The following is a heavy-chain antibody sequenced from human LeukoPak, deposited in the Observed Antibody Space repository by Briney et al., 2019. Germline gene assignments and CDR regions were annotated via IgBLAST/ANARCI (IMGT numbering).Heavy chain of an antibody. J-gene: IGHJ4*02. CDR3: ARDPSSVTLYFFDY. V-gene: IGHV1-2*02. CDR1: GYTFKGNY. CDR2: IDANNGDT. D-gene: IGHD4-11*01. Sequence: ASVKVSCKASGYTFKGNYIHWLRQAPGQGLEWMGWIDANNGDTKSAQKFQGRVTMSRDTSISTAYMDLSSLSPDDAAVYYCARDPSSVTLYFFDYWGQGTLVTVSS.